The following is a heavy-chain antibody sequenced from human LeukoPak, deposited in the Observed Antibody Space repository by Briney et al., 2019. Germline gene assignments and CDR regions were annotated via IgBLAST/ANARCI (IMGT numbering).Heavy chain of an antibody. D-gene: IGHD3-22*01. Sequence: GGSLRLSCAASGFTFSSYAMSWVRQAPGKGLEWVSAISGSGGSTYYADCVKGRFTISRDNSKNTLYLQMNSLRAEDTAVYYCTKVASYYYDSSGYRRGVDYWGQGPLVTVSS. CDR3: TKVASYYYDSSGYRRGVDY. CDR1: GFTFSSYA. J-gene: IGHJ4*02. CDR2: ISGSGGST. V-gene: IGHV3-23*01.